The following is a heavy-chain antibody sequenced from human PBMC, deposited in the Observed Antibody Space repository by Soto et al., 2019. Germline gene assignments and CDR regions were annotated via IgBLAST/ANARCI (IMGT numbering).Heavy chain of an antibody. D-gene: IGHD3-22*01. Sequence: GSLRLSCAASGLTFSNYGFHWVRQAPGKGLEWVAVISYDGSHKYYTDSVKGRFTISRDNSKNTVSLQMNNLRPEDTAVYYCARDYYDSSAVLAGPRAFDIWGQGTMVTVSS. J-gene: IGHJ3*02. CDR2: ISYDGSHK. V-gene: IGHV3-30*03. CDR1: GLTFSNYG. CDR3: ARDYYDSSAVLAGPRAFDI.